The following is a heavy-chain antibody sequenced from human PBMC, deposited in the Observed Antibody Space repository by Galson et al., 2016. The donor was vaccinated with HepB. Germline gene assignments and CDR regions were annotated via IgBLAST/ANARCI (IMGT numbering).Heavy chain of an antibody. CDR3: AKDSGFDSVT. D-gene: IGHD5-12*01. CDR2: ISVSGDTT. CDR1: GFTIPNYG. J-gene: IGHJ5*02. Sequence: SLRLSCAASGFTIPNYGMSWVRQAPGKGLEWVSGISVSGDTTYYADSVKGRFTISKDTSKNTLYLQMNSRRAEDTAVYYCAKDSGFDSVTWGQGTLVTVSS. V-gene: IGHV3-23*01.